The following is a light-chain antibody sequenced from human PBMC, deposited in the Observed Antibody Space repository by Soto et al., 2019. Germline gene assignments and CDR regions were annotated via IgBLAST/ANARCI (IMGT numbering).Light chain of an antibody. CDR3: GTWDSCLSAVV. Sequence: QSVLTQPPSVSAAPGQKVTISCSGSSSNIGNNYVSWYQQLPGTAPKLLIYDNNKRPSGIPDRFSGSKSGTSATLGITGLQTGDEADYYCGTWDSCLSAVVFGGGTQLTVL. CDR2: DNN. V-gene: IGLV1-51*01. J-gene: IGLJ2*01. CDR1: SSNIGNNY.